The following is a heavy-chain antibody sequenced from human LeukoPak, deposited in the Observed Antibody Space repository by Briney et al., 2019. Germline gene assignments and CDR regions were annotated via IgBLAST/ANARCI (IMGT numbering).Heavy chain of an antibody. D-gene: IGHD3-22*01. Sequence: GGSLRLSCAASGFTFSSYSMNWVRQAPGKGLEWVSSISSSSSYIYYADSVKGRFTISRDNAKNSLYLQMNSLRAEDTAVYYCARDHYDSNTFDPWGQGTLVTVSS. CDR1: GFTFSSYS. J-gene: IGHJ5*02. CDR3: ARDHYDSNTFDP. V-gene: IGHV3-21*01. CDR2: ISSSSSYI.